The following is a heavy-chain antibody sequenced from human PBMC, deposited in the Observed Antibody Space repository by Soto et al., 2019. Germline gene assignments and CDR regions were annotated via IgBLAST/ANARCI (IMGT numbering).Heavy chain of an antibody. D-gene: IGHD2-2*01. CDR2: ISAYNGNT. Sequence: QVQLVQSGAEVKKPGASVKVSCKASGYTFTSYGISWVRQAPGQGLEWMGWISAYNGNTNYAQKLQGRVTMTTDTSTSTAYMELRSLRSDDTAVYYCARGIVVVPAAATYYYYGMDVWGQGTTVTVSS. CDR1: GYTFTSYG. J-gene: IGHJ6*02. V-gene: IGHV1-18*01. CDR3: ARGIVVVPAAATYYYYGMDV.